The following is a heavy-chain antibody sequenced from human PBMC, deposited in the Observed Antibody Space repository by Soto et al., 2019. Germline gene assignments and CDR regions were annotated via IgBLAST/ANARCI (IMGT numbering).Heavy chain of an antibody. J-gene: IGHJ4*02. Sequence: GGSLRLSCAASGFTFSSYAMSWVRQAPGKGLEWVSAISGSGGSTYYAGSVKGRFPISRDNSKNTLYLQMNSLSAEDTAVYYCAKDIRPYGSGYDWDYWGQGTLVTVSS. CDR1: GFTFSSYA. CDR2: ISGSGGST. D-gene: IGHD5-12*01. V-gene: IGHV3-23*01. CDR3: AKDIRPYGSGYDWDY.